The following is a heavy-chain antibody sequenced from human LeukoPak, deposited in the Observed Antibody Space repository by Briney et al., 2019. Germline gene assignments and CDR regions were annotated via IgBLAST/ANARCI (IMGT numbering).Heavy chain of an antibody. CDR1: GGSISSGGYY. Sequence: SETLSLTCAVSGGSISSGGYYWSWIRQHPGKGLEWIGYIYYSGSTYYNPSLKSRVTISVDTSKNQFSLKLSSVTAADTAVYYCARGATVVTRSHNAFDIWGQGTMVTVSS. J-gene: IGHJ3*02. CDR2: IYYSGST. D-gene: IGHD4-23*01. V-gene: IGHV4-31*11. CDR3: ARGATVVTRSHNAFDI.